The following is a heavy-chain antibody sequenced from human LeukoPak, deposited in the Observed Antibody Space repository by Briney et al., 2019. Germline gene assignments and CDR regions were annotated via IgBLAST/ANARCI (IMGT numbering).Heavy chain of an antibody. V-gene: IGHV4-31*02. Sequence: LRLSCAASGFTFSSYAMSWIRQHPGKGLEWIGYIYYSGSAYYNPSLKSRVTISVDTSENQFSLKLSSVTAADTAVYYCARVNYGSATKEDYWGQGTLVTVSS. D-gene: IGHD3-10*01. CDR1: GFTFSSYA. J-gene: IGHJ4*02. CDR2: IYYSGSA. CDR3: ARVNYGSATKEDY.